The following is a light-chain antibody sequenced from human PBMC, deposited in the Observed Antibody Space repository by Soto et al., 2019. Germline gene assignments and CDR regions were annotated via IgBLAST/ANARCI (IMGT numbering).Light chain of an antibody. CDR2: WAS. CDR3: QQYYTTPVT. Sequence: DIVMTQSPDSLAVSLGERATINCKSSQSLLHLAWYQQKPGQPPKLLIYWASTRESGVPDRFSGSGSGTDFTLTISSLPAEDVAVYYCQQYYTTPVTFGQGTKVEIK. V-gene: IGKV4-1*01. J-gene: IGKJ1*01. CDR1: QSLLH.